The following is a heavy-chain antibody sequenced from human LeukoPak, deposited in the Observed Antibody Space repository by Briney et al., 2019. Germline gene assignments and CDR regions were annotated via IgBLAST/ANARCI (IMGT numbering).Heavy chain of an antibody. CDR3: ARTIDRGITGNPGAFDI. V-gene: IGHV5-51*01. CDR1: GYSFSDFW. D-gene: IGHD1-20*01. Sequence: GESLKISCKGSGYSFSDFWIVWVRQMPGQGLEWMGIIYPGDSDTRYSPSFQGQVTISADKSISTAYLQWSSLKASDTAMYYCARTIDRGITGNPGAFDIWGQGTMVTVSS. CDR2: IYPGDSDT. J-gene: IGHJ3*02.